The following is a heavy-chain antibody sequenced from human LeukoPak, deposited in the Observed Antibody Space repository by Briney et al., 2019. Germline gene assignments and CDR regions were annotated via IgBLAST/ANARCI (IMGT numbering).Heavy chain of an antibody. J-gene: IGHJ3*02. Sequence: GGSLRLSCAGSGFTFSSYGMHWVRQAPGKGLEWVAVIWADGTHEDYIDSVKGRFTISRGNSKNTLYLQMNSLRADDTAVYYCAINHYGSNSDIFDIWGQGTMVTVSS. D-gene: IGHD3-10*01. CDR2: IWADGTHE. V-gene: IGHV3-33*01. CDR1: GFTFSSYG. CDR3: AINHYGSNSDIFDI.